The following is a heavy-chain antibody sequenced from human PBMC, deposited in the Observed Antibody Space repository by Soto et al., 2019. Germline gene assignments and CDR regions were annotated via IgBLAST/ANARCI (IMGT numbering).Heavy chain of an antibody. CDR1: GGSISSGDYY. CDR3: ARDRGFGESYGMDV. Sequence: SETLSLTCTVSGGSISSGDYYWSWIRQPPGKGLEWIGYIYYSGSTYYNPSLKSRVTISVDTSKNQFSLKLSSVTAADTAVYYRARDRGFGESYGMDVWGQGTTVTVSS. CDR2: IYYSGST. J-gene: IGHJ6*02. D-gene: IGHD3-10*01. V-gene: IGHV4-30-4*01.